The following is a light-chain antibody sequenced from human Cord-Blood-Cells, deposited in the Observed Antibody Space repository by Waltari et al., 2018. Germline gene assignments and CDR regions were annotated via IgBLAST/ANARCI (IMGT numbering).Light chain of an antibody. CDR3: QQYGSSPRT. J-gene: IGKJ1*01. CDR2: DAS. V-gene: IGKV3D-20*01. Sequence: DIVLTQSPATLSLSPGDRATIPCRASQSVSSSYLAWYQQKPGLAHRLLIYDASSRATGIPDRFSGSGSGTDFTLTISRLEPEDFAVYYCQQYGSSPRTFGQGTKVEIK. CDR1: QSVSSSY.